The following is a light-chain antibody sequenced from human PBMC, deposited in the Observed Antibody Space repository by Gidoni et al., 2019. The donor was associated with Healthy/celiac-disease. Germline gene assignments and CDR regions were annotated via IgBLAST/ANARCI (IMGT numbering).Light chain of an antibody. J-gene: IGKJ2*01. CDR3: QQYYSTPYT. CDR2: WAS. Sequence: DIVMPPSPDSLGGCLGERDTINCKSSQSVLYSSNNKNYLAWYQQKPGQPPKLLIYWASTRESGVPDRFSGSGSGTDFTLTISSLQAEDLAVYYCQQYYSTPYTFGQGTKLEIK. CDR1: QSVLYSSNNKNY. V-gene: IGKV4-1*01.